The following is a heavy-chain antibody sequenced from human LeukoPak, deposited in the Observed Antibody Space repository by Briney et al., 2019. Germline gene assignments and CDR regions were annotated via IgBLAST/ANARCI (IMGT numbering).Heavy chain of an antibody. V-gene: IGHV1-46*01. CDR2: INPSGGST. CDR1: GYTFTSYY. CDR3: ARAMIVVVIPPPGFDY. J-gene: IGHJ4*02. Sequence: GASVKVSCKASGYTFTSYYMHWVRQAPGKGLEWMGIINPSGGSTSYAQKFQGGVTMTRDTSTSTVYMELSSLRSEDTAVYYCARAMIVVVIPPPGFDYWGQGTLVTVSS. D-gene: IGHD3-22*01.